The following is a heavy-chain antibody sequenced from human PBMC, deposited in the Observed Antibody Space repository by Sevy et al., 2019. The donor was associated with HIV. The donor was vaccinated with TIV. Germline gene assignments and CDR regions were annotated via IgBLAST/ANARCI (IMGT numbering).Heavy chain of an antibody. V-gene: IGHV1-24*01. CDR2: FDPEDDEK. CDR3: ATTKDYYDTSGYPFDS. D-gene: IGHD3-22*01. Sequence: ASVKVSCKVSGYTLTELSMHWVRQAPGKGLEWMGTFDPEDDEKIYAQKFQGRVTMTEDTSTDIAYMELSRLRSEETAVYYCATTKDYYDTSGYPFDSWGQGTLVTVSS. CDR1: GYTLTELS. J-gene: IGHJ4*02.